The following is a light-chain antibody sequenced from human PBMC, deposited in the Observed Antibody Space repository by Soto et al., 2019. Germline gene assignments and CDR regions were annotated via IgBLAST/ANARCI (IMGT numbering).Light chain of an antibody. J-gene: IGLJ2*01. CDR1: SSDVGAYNY. CDR3: QVWDSGSDHVV. CDR2: DVT. Sequence: QSALTQPASVSGPPGQSITISGTGTSSDVGAYNYVSWYQHHPGKAPRLVIYDVTNRPSGISDRFSGSKSGNTASLTIHSVEAGDEADYYCQVWDSGSDHVVFGGGTKLTVL. V-gene: IGLV2-14*01.